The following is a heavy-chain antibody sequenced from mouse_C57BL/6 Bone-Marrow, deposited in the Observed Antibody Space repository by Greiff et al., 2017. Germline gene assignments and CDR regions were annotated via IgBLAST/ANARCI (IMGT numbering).Heavy chain of an antibody. D-gene: IGHD1-1*01. CDR1: GYTFTSYW. V-gene: IGHV1-59*01. J-gene: IGHJ2*01. CDR3: ARLLWYYVSSFDY. Sequence: VQLQQPGAELVRPGTSVQLSCKASGYTFTSYWMHWVKQMPGQGLEWIGVIDPSDSYTNYNQKFKGKAKLTVDTSSSSAYMQLSILTSEDSAVYYCARLLWYYVSSFDYWGQGTTLTVSS. CDR2: IDPSDSYT.